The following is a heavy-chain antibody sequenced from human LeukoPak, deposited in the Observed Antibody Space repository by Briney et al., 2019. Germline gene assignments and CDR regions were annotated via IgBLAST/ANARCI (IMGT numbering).Heavy chain of an antibody. Sequence: ASVKVSCKASGGTSSSYAISWVRQAPGQGLEWMGRIIPIFGIANYAQKFQGRVTITADKSTSTAYMELSSLRSEDTAVYYCARLSGSAAGRPDPFDYWGQGTLVTVSS. CDR2: IIPIFGIA. CDR3: ARLSGSAAGRPDPFDY. V-gene: IGHV1-69*04. CDR1: GGTSSSYA. J-gene: IGHJ4*02. D-gene: IGHD3-10*01.